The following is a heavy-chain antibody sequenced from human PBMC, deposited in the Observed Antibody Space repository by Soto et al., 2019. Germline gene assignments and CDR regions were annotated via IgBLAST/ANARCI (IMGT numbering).Heavy chain of an antibody. Sequence: QVQLVESGGGLVKPGGSLRLSCAASGFTFSDYYMSWIRQAPGKGLEWVSYISSSGSTIYYADSVKGRFTICRDNAKNSLYLQMNSLRAEDTAVYYCARDQYYYGSGSYPYYYYGMDVWGQGTTVTVSS. CDR3: ARDQYYYGSGSYPYYYYGMDV. V-gene: IGHV3-11*01. D-gene: IGHD3-10*01. CDR1: GFTFSDYY. CDR2: ISSSGSTI. J-gene: IGHJ6*02.